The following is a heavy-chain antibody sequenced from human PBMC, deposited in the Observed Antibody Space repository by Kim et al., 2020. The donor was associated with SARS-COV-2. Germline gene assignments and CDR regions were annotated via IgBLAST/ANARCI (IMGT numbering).Heavy chain of an antibody. V-gene: IGHV3-20*01. CDR2: INWNGGST. D-gene: IGHD3-10*01. CDR3: ARVVRAMVRGVIPLGAFDI. CDR1: GFTFDDYG. J-gene: IGHJ3*02. Sequence: GGSLRLSCAASGFTFDDYGMSWVRQAPGKGLEWVSGINWNGGSTGYADSVKGRFTISRDNAKNSLYLQMNSLRAEDTALYHCARVVRAMVRGVIPLGAFDIWGQGTMVTVSS.